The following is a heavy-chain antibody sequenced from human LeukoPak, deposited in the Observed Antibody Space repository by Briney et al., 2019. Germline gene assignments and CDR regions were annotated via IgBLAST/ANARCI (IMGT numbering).Heavy chain of an antibody. CDR1: GFTFSYNA. J-gene: IGHJ4*02. CDR3: ARDRVGATGD. D-gene: IGHD1-26*01. V-gene: IGHV3-23*01. CDR2: ILGSGDST. Sequence: GGSLRLSCVASGFTFSYNAMAWVRQAPGKGLEWVSGILGSGDSTYYADAVKGRFTISRDNSKSTLYLQMNSLRAEDTAVYYCARDRVGATGDWGQGTLVTVSS.